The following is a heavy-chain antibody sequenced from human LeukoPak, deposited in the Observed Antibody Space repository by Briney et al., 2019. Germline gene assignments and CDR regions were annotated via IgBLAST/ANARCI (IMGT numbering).Heavy chain of an antibody. Sequence: ASVKVSCKASGYTFTNFFMHWVRQAPGQGLEWMGIINPSSGRTNYGQKFQGRVTMTRDRSTSTVYMELSSLRSEDTAVYYCARDRYGDGFAHFDYWGQGALVTVSS. D-gene: IGHD5-24*01. CDR1: GYTFTNFF. J-gene: IGHJ4*02. CDR2: INPSSGRT. V-gene: IGHV1-46*01. CDR3: ARDRYGDGFAHFDY.